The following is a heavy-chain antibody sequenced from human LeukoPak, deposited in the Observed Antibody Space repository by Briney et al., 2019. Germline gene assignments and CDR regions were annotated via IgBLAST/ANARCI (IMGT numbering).Heavy chain of an antibody. J-gene: IGHJ4*02. CDR2: IYTSGST. D-gene: IGHD6-25*01. V-gene: IGHV4-4*07. CDR3: ARVTAYSSENYFDY. CDR1: GGSISSYY. Sequence: SETLSLTCTVSGGSISSYYWSWIRQPAGKGLEWIGRIYTSGSTNYNPSLKSRVTMSVDTSKNQFSLKLSSVTAADTAVYYCARVTAYSSENYFDYWGQGTLVTVSS.